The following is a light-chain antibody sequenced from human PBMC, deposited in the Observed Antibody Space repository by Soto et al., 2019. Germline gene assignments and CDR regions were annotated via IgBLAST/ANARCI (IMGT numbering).Light chain of an antibody. CDR3: MQALQTPLT. Sequence: DIVITHSPLSLPVTPGEPASISCRCSQSLLHSNGYNYLDWYLQKPGQSPQLLIYLGSNRASGVPDRFSGSGSGTDFTLKISRVEAEDVGVYYCMQALQTPLTFGGGTKVDI. V-gene: IGKV2-28*01. CDR1: QSLLHSNGYNY. CDR2: LGS. J-gene: IGKJ4*01.